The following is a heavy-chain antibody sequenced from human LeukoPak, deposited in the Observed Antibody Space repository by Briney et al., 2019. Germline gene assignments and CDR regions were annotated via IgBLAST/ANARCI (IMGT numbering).Heavy chain of an antibody. CDR2: IYYSGST. CDR1: GGSIRSYY. CDR3: ARVYYSNSYDYWYFDL. V-gene: IGHV4-59*01. J-gene: IGHJ2*01. D-gene: IGHD6-13*01. Sequence: SETLSLTCTVSGGSIRSYYWSWIRQPPGKGLEWLAYIYYSGSTNYNPSLKSRVAIPVDTSKNQFSLKLSSVTAADTAVYYCARVYYSNSYDYWYFDLWGRGTLVTVSS.